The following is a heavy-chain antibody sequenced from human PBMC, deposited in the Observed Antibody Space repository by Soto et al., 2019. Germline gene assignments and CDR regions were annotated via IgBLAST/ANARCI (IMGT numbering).Heavy chain of an antibody. Sequence: QVQLVQSGDEVKKPGASVKVSCKASGYIFVNYGIAWVRQAPGQGLEWMGGIIPYTGNTHSATKIQGRLTMTTDTSTSTAYMDLGSLTSDDTAVYYCVMVDNYVTPTPQDVWGQGTTVTVSS. CDR3: VMVDNYVTPTPQDV. CDR2: IIPYTGNT. V-gene: IGHV1-18*01. CDR1: GYIFVNYG. J-gene: IGHJ6*02. D-gene: IGHD3-16*01.